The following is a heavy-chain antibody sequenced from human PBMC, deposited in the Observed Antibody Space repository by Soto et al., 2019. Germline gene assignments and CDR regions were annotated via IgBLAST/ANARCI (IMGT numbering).Heavy chain of an antibody. J-gene: IGHJ4*02. Sequence: GSLRLSCTASGFTFRTYAMTWFRQAPGKGLEWVSAISGSAGTFYATSVKGRFTISRDNSRSTVYLQMHSLRAEDSAIYYCAKEKDYDFNWGSDRFTSHYWGRGTLVTVYS. V-gene: IGHV3-23*01. CDR2: ISGSAGT. D-gene: IGHD3-16*02. CDR1: GFTFRTYA. CDR3: AKEKDYDFNWGSDRFTSHY.